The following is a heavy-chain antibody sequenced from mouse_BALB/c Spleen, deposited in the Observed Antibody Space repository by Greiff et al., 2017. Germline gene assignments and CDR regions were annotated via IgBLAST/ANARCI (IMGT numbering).Heavy chain of an antibody. J-gene: IGHJ3*01. CDR3: ARDRGYYDYDVAY. D-gene: IGHD2-4*01. Sequence: VNVVESGPGLVAPSQSLSITCTVSGFSLTSYGVHWVRQPPGKGLEWLGVIWAGGSTNYNSALMSRLSISKDNSKSQVFLKMNSLQTDDTAMYYCARDRGYYDYDVAYWGQGTLVTVSA. CDR1: GFSLTSYG. CDR2: IWAGGST. V-gene: IGHV2-9*02.